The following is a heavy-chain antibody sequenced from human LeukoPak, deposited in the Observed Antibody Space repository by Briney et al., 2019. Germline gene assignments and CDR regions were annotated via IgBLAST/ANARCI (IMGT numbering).Heavy chain of an antibody. J-gene: IGHJ4*02. CDR2: ISGRGDYT. CDR3: AKREAEQSGPIDY. D-gene: IGHD3-3*01. CDR1: GFTFSKSA. V-gene: IGHV3-23*01. Sequence: GGSLRLSCAASGFTFSKSAMTWVRQAPGTGLEWVSAISGRGDYTYYAGSVKGRFTISRDNSKNILYLQMSSLRAQDTAVYYCAKREAEQSGPIDYWGQGTLVTVSS.